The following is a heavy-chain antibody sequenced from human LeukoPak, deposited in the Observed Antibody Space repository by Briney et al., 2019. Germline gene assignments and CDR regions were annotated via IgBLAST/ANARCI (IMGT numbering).Heavy chain of an antibody. J-gene: IGHJ3*02. CDR2: IYTSGST. V-gene: IGHV4-4*07. CDR1: GGSISSYY. CDR3: ARDQTTYYDFWSGDDAFDI. Sequence: SETLSLTCTVSGGSISSYYWSWIRQPAGKGLEWIGRIYTSGSTNYNPSLKSRVTMSVDTSKNQFSLKLSSVTAADTAVYYCARDQTTYYDFWSGDDAFDIWGQGTMVTVSS. D-gene: IGHD3-3*01.